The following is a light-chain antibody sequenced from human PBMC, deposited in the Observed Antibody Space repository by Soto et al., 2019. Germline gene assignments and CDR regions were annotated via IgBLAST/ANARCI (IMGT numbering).Light chain of an antibody. CDR3: QQDYNYPIT. V-gene: IGKV1-5*01. Sequence: DIQMTQSPSTLSASVGDRVTITCRASQNIERWLAWYQQKPGKAPKLLLYDVSSLESGVPSRFSGSGSGTEFILTINGLQPDDFATYFCQQDYNYPITFGQGTRLEIK. CDR2: DVS. J-gene: IGKJ5*01. CDR1: QNIERW.